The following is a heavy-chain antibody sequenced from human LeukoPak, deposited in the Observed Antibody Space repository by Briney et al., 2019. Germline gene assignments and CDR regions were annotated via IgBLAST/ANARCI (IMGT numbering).Heavy chain of an antibody. CDR3: ARRTPVWGPIDF. D-gene: IGHD3-16*01. CDR1: GGSISSYY. Sequence: SETLSLTCTVSGGSISSYYWSWIRQPPGKGLEWIGYIYYSGSTNYNPSLKSRVTISVDTSKNQFSLKLSSVTAADTAVYYCARRTPVWGPIDFWGQGTLVTVSS. J-gene: IGHJ4*02. V-gene: IGHV4-59*01. CDR2: IYYSGST.